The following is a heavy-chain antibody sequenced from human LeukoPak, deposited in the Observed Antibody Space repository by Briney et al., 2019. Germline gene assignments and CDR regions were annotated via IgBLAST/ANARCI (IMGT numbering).Heavy chain of an antibody. V-gene: IGHV4-39*01. CDR3: ARHTRSGYNYGFNYFDY. CDR1: GGSITSSTYY. CDR2: LHYSGGT. J-gene: IGHJ4*02. Sequence: SETLSLTCTVSGGSITSSTYYWGWIRQPPGKGLEWIGILHYSGGTYYSPSLESRVTISVDTSKNHISLKLTSVTAADTAAYYCARHTRSGYNYGFNYFDYWGRGTLVTVSS. D-gene: IGHD5-18*01.